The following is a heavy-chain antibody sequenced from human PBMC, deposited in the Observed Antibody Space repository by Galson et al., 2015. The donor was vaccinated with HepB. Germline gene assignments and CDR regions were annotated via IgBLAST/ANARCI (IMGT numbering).Heavy chain of an antibody. CDR1: GGSISSYY. CDR3: AREPAEDAFDI. Sequence: ETLSLTCTVSGGSISSYYWSWIRQPPGKGLEWIGYIYYSGSTNYNPSLKSRVTISVDTSKNQFSLKLSSVTAADTAVYYCAREPAEDAFDIWGQGTMVTVSS. J-gene: IGHJ3*02. CDR2: IYYSGST. V-gene: IGHV4-59*01.